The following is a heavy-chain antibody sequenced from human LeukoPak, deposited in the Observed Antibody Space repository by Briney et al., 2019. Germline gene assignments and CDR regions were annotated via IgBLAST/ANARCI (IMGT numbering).Heavy chain of an antibody. CDR1: RHTLRDLS. J-gene: IGHJ4*02. D-gene: IGHD3-10*01. CDR3: STETAGNY. V-gene: IGHV1-24*01. CDR2: YDPEDDER. Sequence: GASVKVPCKAFRHTLRDLSIHWVRQAPGKGLEWMGGYDPEDDERIYSEKFLGRVTLTEDTSTGTAYMELTSLRSDDTAVYYCSTETAGNYWGQGTLVTVSS.